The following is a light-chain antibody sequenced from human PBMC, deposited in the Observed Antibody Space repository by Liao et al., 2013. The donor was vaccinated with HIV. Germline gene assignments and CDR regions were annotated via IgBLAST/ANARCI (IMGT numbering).Light chain of an antibody. Sequence: SYVLTQPSSLSVAPGKTARMTCGGNSIGSKSVHWYQQKPGQAPVLLIYKDSERPSGIPERFSGSSSGTTVTLTISGVQAEDEADYYCQSADSSGTCPVFGGGTKLTVL. CDR1: IGSKS. CDR2: KDS. V-gene: IGLV3-25*03. J-gene: IGLJ3*02. CDR3: QSADSSGTCPV.